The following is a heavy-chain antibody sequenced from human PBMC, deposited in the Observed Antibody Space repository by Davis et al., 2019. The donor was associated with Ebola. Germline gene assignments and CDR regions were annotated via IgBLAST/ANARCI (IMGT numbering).Heavy chain of an antibody. CDR1: GGTFSSYA. V-gene: IGHV1-69*13. Sequence: SVKVSCKASGGTFSSYAISWVRQAPGQGLEWMGGIIPIFGTANYAQKFQGRVTITADESTSTAYMELSSLRSEDTAVYYCARGAARYYGMDVWGQGTTVTVSS. J-gene: IGHJ6*02. CDR3: ARGAARYYGMDV. D-gene: IGHD6-25*01. CDR2: IIPIFGTA.